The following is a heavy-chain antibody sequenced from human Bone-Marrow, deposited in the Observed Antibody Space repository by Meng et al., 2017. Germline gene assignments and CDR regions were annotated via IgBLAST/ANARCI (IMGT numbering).Heavy chain of an antibody. V-gene: IGHV4-31*03. CDR1: GGSITSGGYY. J-gene: IGHJ6*02. Sequence: SETLSLTCTVSGGSITSGGYYCSWIRQHPGNGLEWIGYIYYSGSTYYNPSLKSRVTISVDTSKNQFSLKLSSVTAADTAVYYCASAHDYGGYAGFGGRFKPRYYGMDVWGQGTTVTVSS. D-gene: IGHD4-17*01. CDR3: ASAHDYGGYAGFGGRFKPRYYGMDV. CDR2: IYYSGST.